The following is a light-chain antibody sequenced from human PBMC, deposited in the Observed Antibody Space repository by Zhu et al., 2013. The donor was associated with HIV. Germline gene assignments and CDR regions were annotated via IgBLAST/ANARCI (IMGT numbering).Light chain of an antibody. CDR3: QQYDSYPLT. Sequence: DIQMTQSPSSLSASVGDRVTITCQASQDITNYLNWYQQKPGKAPKLLIYEASNLESGVSSRFSGSGSGTEFTLTISSLQPDDFATYHCQQYDSYPLTFGGGTKVEIK. CDR2: EAS. V-gene: IGKV1-33*01. CDR1: QDITNY. J-gene: IGKJ4*01.